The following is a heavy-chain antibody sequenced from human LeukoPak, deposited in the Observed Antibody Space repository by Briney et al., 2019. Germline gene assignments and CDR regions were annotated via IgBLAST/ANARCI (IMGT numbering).Heavy chain of an antibody. CDR1: GGSFSGYY. CDR2: INHSGST. J-gene: IGHJ4*02. D-gene: IGHD3-22*01. V-gene: IGHV4-34*01. Sequence: SETLSLTCAVYGGSFSGYYWSWIRQPPWKGLEWIGEINHSGSTNYNPSLKSRVTISVDTSKNQFSLKLSSVTAADTAVYYCASTPITYYYDSSGYYWGQGTLVTVSS. CDR3: ASTPITYYYDSSGYY.